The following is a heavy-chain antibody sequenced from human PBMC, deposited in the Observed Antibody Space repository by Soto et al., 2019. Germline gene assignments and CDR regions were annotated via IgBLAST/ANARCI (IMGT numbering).Heavy chain of an antibody. CDR2: INPSGGST. CDR1: GYTFTSYY. D-gene: IGHD3-16*02. V-gene: IGHV1-46*01. CDR3: ARGESSYDYIWGSYRPFDY. J-gene: IGHJ4*02. Sequence: ASVKVSCKASGYTFTSYYMHWVRQAPGQGLEWKGIINPSGGSTSYAQKFQGRVTMTRDTSTSTVYMELSSLRSEDTAVYYCARGESSYDYIWGSYRPFDYWGQGTLVTVSS.